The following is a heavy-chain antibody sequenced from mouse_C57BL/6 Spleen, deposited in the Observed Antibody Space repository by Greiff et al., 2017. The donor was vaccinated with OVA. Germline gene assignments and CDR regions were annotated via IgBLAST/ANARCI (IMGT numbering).Heavy chain of an antibody. CDR2: IDPEDGDT. V-gene: IGHV14-1*01. CDR1: GFNIKDYY. Sequence: VQLQQSGAELVRPGASVKLSCTASGFNIKDYYMHWVKQRPEQGLEWIGRIDPEDGDTEYAPKFQGKATMTADTSSNTAYLQLSSLTSEDTAVYYCTTWGGSSYGAMDYWGQGTSVTVSS. J-gene: IGHJ4*01. D-gene: IGHD1-1*01. CDR3: TTWGGSSYGAMDY.